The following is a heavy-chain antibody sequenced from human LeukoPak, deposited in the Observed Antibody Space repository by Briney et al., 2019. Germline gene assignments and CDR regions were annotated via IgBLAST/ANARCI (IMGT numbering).Heavy chain of an antibody. CDR1: GLTVGGSY. D-gene: IGHD5-24*01. J-gene: IGHJ4*02. Sequence: GGSLRLSCAASGLTVGGSYMNWVRQAPGKGLEWVSVIYRGGDTYYADSVKGRFTISRDNSKNTLYLQMNSLRAEDTAVYYCASCRVGYNWLDYWGQGTRVIVSS. V-gene: IGHV3-53*01. CDR3: ASCRVGYNWLDY. CDR2: IYRGGDT.